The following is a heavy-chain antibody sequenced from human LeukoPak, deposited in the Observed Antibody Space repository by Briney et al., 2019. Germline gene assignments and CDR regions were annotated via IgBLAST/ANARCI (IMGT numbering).Heavy chain of an antibody. CDR1: GGSISSYY. Sequence: PSETLSLTCTVSGGSISSYYWSWIRQPPGEGLEWIGYIYYSGSTKYNPSLKSRATISVDTSKNQFSLELSSVTAADTAVYYCARLATAGYLNCWGQGTLVTVSS. J-gene: IGHJ4*02. V-gene: IGHV4-59*08. CDR3: ARLATAGYLNC. CDR2: IYYSGST. D-gene: IGHD6-19*01.